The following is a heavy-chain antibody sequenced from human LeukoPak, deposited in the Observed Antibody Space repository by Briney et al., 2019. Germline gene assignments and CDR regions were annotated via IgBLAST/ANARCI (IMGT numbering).Heavy chain of an antibody. CDR1: GGSISSVANY. J-gene: IGHJ4*02. CDR3: AREYCSGGNCYFDY. D-gene: IGHD2-15*01. CDR2: IYYSGST. V-gene: IGHV4-31*03. Sequence: PSQTLSLACIVSGGSISSVANYWSWIRQNPGKGLEWIGYIYYSGSTYYNPSLRSRVTISVDTSENQFSLKLSSVTAADTAVYYCAREYCSGGNCYFDYRGQGTLVTVSS.